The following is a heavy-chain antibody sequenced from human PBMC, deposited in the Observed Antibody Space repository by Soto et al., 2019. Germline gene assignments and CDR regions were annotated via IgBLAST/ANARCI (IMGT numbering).Heavy chain of an antibody. CDR1: GESFIGYY. D-gene: IGHD5-12*01. V-gene: IGHV4-34*02. CDR2: INHRGSA. Sequence: QVHLQQWGAGLLKPSETLSLTCAVYGESFIGYYWTWIRQPPGKGLEWIGEINHRGSANYNPSLKSRVTISVDTSNNQLSLKLSSVTAADTSVYYCARTDIVTTNCFDPWGQGTLVTVSS. J-gene: IGHJ5*02. CDR3: ARTDIVTTNCFDP.